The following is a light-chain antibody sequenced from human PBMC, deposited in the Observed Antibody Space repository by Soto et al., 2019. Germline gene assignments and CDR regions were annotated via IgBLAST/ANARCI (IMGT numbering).Light chain of an antibody. J-gene: IGKJ1*01. CDR1: QNIYNN. CDR2: RAS. CDR3: LQYHNLWA. V-gene: IGKV3-15*01. Sequence: IVMTQSPATLSVSPGERATLSCRASQNIYNNIAWYQHRPGQAPRLLIYRASTRATGVPARFSGSGFETQYPLTISSLQSEDFAIYSCLQYHNLWAFGQGTKVEIK.